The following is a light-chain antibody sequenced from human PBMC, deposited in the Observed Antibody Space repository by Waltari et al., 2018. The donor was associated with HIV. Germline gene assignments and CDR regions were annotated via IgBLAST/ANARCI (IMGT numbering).Light chain of an antibody. J-gene: IGLJ1*01. CDR3: SSYKSSSTPYV. Sequence: QSALTQPASVSGSPGQSITISCTGTSSDVGGYNYVSWYQQQPGKAPKLMIYEVTNRPSGVSNRFSGSKSGNTASLTISGLQAEDEADYYCSSYKSSSTPYVFGTGTKVTVL. CDR2: EVT. CDR1: SSDVGGYNY. V-gene: IGLV2-14*01.